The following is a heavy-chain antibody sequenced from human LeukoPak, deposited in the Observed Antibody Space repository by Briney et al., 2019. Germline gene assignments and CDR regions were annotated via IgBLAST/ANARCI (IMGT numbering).Heavy chain of an antibody. CDR1: GGSISSGDYY. CDR3: ARQAKRGYYDSAKDY. V-gene: IGHV4-30-4*08. J-gene: IGHJ4*02. D-gene: IGHD3-22*01. Sequence: SSQTLSLTCTVSGGSISSGDYYWSWIRQPPGKGLEWIGYIYYSGSTYYNPSLKSRVTISVDTSKNQFSLKLSSVTAADTAVYYCARQAKRGYYDSAKDYWGQGTLVTVSS. CDR2: IYYSGST.